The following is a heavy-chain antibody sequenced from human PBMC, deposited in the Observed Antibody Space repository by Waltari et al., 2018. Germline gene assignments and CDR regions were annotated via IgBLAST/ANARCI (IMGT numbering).Heavy chain of an antibody. CDR1: GFTFNRSG. CDR2: TSNDGTNK. J-gene: IGHJ4*02. Sequence: QVQLVESGGGVVQPGRSPRLSCAASGFTFNRSGMHWIRQAPGKGLEWVAVTSNDGTNKHYADSVRGRFTISRDNSKNTVYLQMNSLRTEDTAVYYCANGLCGSDCYLLFHWGQGTLVTVSS. V-gene: IGHV3-30*18. D-gene: IGHD2-21*02. CDR3: ANGLCGSDCYLLFH.